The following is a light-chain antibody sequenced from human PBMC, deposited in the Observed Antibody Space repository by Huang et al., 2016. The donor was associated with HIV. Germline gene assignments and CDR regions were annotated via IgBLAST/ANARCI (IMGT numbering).Light chain of an antibody. CDR1: HSVDSE. V-gene: IGKV3-15*01. J-gene: IGKJ4*01. CDR2: DAS. CDR3: QQYNDWPPLT. Sequence: EIEMTRSPATLSVSPGERATLSCRASHSVDSELAWYQQKPGQAPMLLIYDASTRATGISAKFNGTGSGTEFSLSITNLQSEDFAVYYCQQYNDWPPLTFGGGTKVEI.